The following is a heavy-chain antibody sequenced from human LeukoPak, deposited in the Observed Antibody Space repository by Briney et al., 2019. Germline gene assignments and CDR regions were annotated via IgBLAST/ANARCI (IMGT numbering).Heavy chain of an antibody. D-gene: IGHD2-21*02. CDR2: INHSGST. CDR1: GGSFSGYY. J-gene: IGHJ4*02. Sequence: KTSETLSLTCAVYGGSFSGYYWSWIRQPPGKGLEWIGEINHSGSTNYNPSLKSRVTISVDTSKNQFSLKLSSVTAADTAVYYCARQEAYCGGDCFLPFDYWGQGTLVTVSS. CDR3: ARQEAYCGGDCFLPFDY. V-gene: IGHV4-34*01.